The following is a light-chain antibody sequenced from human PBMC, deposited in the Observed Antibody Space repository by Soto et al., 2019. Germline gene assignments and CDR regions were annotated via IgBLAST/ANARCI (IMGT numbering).Light chain of an antibody. V-gene: IGLV1-51*01. J-gene: IGLJ1*01. Sequence: QSVLTQPPSASGTPGQRVTISCSGSISNIGSNLVYWHQQLPGTAPKLLIYDDNKRPSGIPDRFSGSKSGTSATLGITGFQTGDEADYYCGSWDSSLSAYVFGTGTKVTVL. CDR1: ISNIGSNL. CDR2: DDN. CDR3: GSWDSSLSAYV.